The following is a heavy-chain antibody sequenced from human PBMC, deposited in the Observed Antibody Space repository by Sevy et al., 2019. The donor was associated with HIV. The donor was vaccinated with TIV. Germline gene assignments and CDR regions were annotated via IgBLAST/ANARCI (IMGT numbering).Heavy chain of an antibody. D-gene: IGHD2-21*01. CDR1: GLIFSDYY. CDR3: ARLRVIASAPYYFDY. Sequence: GGSLRLSCAASGLIFSDYYMGWVRQAPGKGLEWVADISSGNTYTNYADSVKGRFTISRDNAKKSLYLQMNILRAEDTTVYYCARLRVIASAPYYFDYWCQGALVTVSS. V-gene: IGHV3-11*06. CDR2: ISSGNTYT. J-gene: IGHJ4*02.